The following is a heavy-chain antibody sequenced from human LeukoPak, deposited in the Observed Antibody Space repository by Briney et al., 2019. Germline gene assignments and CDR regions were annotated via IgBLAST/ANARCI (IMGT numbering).Heavy chain of an antibody. J-gene: IGHJ4*02. Sequence: GGSLRLSCAASGFTFSNYWMHWVRQAPGKGLVWVSRINSDGSSTSYADSVKGRFTISRDNAKTSVYLQLNSLRADDTAVYYCARDVWTGVAVSDYWGQGTLVTVSS. V-gene: IGHV3-74*01. CDR1: GFTFSNYW. CDR2: INSDGSST. CDR3: ARDVWTGVAVSDY. D-gene: IGHD6-19*01.